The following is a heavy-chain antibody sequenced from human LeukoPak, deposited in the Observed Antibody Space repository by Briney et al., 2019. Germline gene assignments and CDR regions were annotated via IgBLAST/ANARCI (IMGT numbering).Heavy chain of an antibody. J-gene: IGHJ5*02. CDR3: ARAYGSGSSWDWSDP. D-gene: IGHD3-10*01. V-gene: IGHV1-18*01. CDR1: GYTFTSYG. CDR2: ISAYNGNT. Sequence: GASVKVSCKASGYTFTSYGISWVRQAPGQGLEWMGWISAYNGNTNYAQKLQGRVTMTTDTSTSTAYMELRSLRSDDTAVYYCARAYGSGSSWDWSDPWGQGTLVPVSS.